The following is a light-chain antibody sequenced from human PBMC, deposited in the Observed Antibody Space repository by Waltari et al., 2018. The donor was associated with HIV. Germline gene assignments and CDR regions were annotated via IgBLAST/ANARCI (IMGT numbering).Light chain of an antibody. CDR2: KDS. V-gene: IGLV3-25*03. CDR3: QSADSSGTYLVI. J-gene: IGLJ2*01. CDR1: ALANQY. Sequence: SYELTQPPSVSVSPGQTARITCSGDALANQYAYWYQRKPGQAPVLVIYKDSERSSGIPERFSGSSSGTTVTLTISGVKAEDEADYYCQSADSSGTYLVIFGGGTKLTVL.